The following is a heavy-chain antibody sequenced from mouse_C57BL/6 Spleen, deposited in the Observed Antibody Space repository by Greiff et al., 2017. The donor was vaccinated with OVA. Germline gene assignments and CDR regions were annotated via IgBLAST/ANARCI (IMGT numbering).Heavy chain of an antibody. Sequence: QVQLKESGAELVRPGASVTLSCKASGYTFTDYEMHWVRQTPVHGLEWIGAIDPETGGTAYNQKFKGKAILTADKSSSTAYMELRSLTSEDSAVYYCTRSLLLRDSSGYPFAYWGQGTLVTVSA. D-gene: IGHD3-2*02. CDR1: GYTFTDYE. CDR3: TRSLLLRDSSGYPFAY. J-gene: IGHJ3*01. CDR2: IDPETGGT. V-gene: IGHV1-15*01.